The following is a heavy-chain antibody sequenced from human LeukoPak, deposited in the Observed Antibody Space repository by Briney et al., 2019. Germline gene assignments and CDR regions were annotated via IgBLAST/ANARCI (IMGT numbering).Heavy chain of an antibody. J-gene: IGHJ6*02. V-gene: IGHV5-51*01. CDR3: ARQPSHFMDV. CDR2: IYPHDSDT. CDR1: GYSFTSYW. Sequence: GESLKISFKGSGYSFTSYWIGWVRQMPGKGLEWMGIIYPHDSDTRYSPSFQGQVTISADKSTSTAYLQWSSLKASDTARYYCARQPSHFMDVWGQGTTVTVSS.